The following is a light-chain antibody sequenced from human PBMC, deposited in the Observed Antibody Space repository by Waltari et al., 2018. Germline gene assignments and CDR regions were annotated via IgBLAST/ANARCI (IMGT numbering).Light chain of an antibody. J-gene: IGKJ2*01. Sequence: DIQMTQSPSSLSASVGDRVTITGRASQSISGYLNWYQQKPGKAPKLLIYAASSLQSGVPSRLSGSGSETDFTLTISSLQPEDFATYYCQQSYSTPYTFGQGTKLEIK. CDR1: QSISGY. CDR3: QQSYSTPYT. V-gene: IGKV1-39*01. CDR2: AAS.